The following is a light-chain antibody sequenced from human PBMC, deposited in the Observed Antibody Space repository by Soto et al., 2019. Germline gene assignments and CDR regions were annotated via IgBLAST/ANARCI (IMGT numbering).Light chain of an antibody. J-gene: IGLJ3*02. CDR1: SSDIGGYNY. CDR2: DVT. V-gene: IGLV2-11*01. CDR3: YSYAGSYFWV. Sequence: QSALTQPHSVSGSPGQSVTISCTGTSSDIGGYNYVSWYQQHPGKAPKLMIYDVTKRPSGVPDRFSGSKSGNTASLTIAGLQTEDEADYYCYSYAGSYFWVFGGGTKLTVL.